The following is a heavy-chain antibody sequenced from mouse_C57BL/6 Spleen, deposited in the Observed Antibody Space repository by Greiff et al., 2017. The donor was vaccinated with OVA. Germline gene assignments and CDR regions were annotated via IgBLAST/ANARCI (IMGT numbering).Heavy chain of an antibody. CDR3: ARGYDSDWYFDV. CDR1: GFTFSDFY. Sequence: EVKLVESGGGLVQSGRSLRLSCATSGFTFSDFYMEWVRQAPGKGLEWIAASRNKANDYTTEYSASVKGRFIVSRDTSQSILYLQMNALRAEDTAIYYCARGYDSDWYFDVWGTGTTVTVSS. CDR2: SRNKANDYTT. V-gene: IGHV7-1*01. D-gene: IGHD2-4*01. J-gene: IGHJ1*03.